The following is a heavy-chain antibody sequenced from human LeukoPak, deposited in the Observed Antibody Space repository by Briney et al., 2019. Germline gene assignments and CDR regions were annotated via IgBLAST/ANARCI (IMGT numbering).Heavy chain of an antibody. CDR2: IWYDGSNK. CDR3: ARGGSSASAPFF. CDR1: GFTFSSYG. D-gene: IGHD2-21*01. V-gene: IGHV3-33*01. Sequence: PGGSLRLSCAASGFTFSSYGMHWVRQAPGKGLEWVAVIWYDGSNKYYADSVKGRFTISRDNSKNTLYLQMNSLRAEDTTVYYCARGGSSASAPFFWGQGTLVTVSS. J-gene: IGHJ4*02.